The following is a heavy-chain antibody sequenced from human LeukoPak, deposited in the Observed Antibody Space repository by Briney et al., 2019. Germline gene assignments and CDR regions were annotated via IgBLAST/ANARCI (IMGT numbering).Heavy chain of an antibody. CDR2: IYHTGST. J-gene: IGHJ3*02. Sequence: PSETLALTCAVSGGSLRSRGYPWSWIRQPPGKGLESIGYIYHTGSTYYNPSLQTGVTISVDKSNNQFSLRLSSVTAAATAVYYCAGLRENAFDIWGQGKMVTVSS. CDR1: GGSLRSRGYP. CDR3: AGLRENAFDI. D-gene: IGHD5-12*01. V-gene: IGHV4-30-2*01.